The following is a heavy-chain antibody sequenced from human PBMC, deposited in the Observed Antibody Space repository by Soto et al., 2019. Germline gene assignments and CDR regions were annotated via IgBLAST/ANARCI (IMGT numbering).Heavy chain of an antibody. D-gene: IGHD5-18*01. CDR1: RFTLSNYW. CDR3: GRAAYSGDGLDV. V-gene: IGHV3-7*04. Sequence: DVQLVESGGGLVQPGESLRLSCAAYRFTLSNYWMTWVRQAPGKGLEWVANIKEDGSQKSHVDSVKGRFTISRDNAKNSLYLQMNSLRVEDTAVYYCGRAAYSGDGLDVWGQGTTVTVS. CDR2: IKEDGSQK. J-gene: IGHJ6*02.